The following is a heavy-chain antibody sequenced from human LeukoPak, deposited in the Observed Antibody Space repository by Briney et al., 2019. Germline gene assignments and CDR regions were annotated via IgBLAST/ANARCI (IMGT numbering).Heavy chain of an antibody. J-gene: IGHJ4*02. CDR1: GGSFSGYY. V-gene: IGHV4-34*01. Sequence: SETLSLTCAVYGGSFSGYYWSCIRQPPGKGLEWIGEINHSRSTNYNPSLKSRVTISVDTSKNQLSLKLSSVTAADTAVYYCAVDYGDYEGYFDYWGQGTLVTVSS. D-gene: IGHD4-17*01. CDR3: AVDYGDYEGYFDY. CDR2: INHSRST.